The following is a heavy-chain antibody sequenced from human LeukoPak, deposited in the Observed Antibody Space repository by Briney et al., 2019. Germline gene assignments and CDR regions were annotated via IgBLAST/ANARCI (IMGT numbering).Heavy chain of an antibody. D-gene: IGHD3-22*01. J-gene: IGHJ4*02. CDR2: ISSGSSYI. Sequence: GGSLRLSCAASGFTFSSYSVNWVRQAPGKGLEWVSSISSGSSYIYYADSMKGRFTISRDNAKNSLYLQMNSLRAEDTAVYYCARDYDSSGYYYGAHFDYWGQGTLVTVSS. V-gene: IGHV3-21*01. CDR3: ARDYDSSGYYYGAHFDY. CDR1: GFTFSSYS.